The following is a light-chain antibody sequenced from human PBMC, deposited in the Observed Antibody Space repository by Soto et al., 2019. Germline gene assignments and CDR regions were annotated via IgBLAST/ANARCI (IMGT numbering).Light chain of an antibody. J-gene: IGKJ3*01. CDR3: QQYGSSSFT. V-gene: IGKV3-20*01. Sequence: EIVLTRSPGTLSLSPGERATLSCRASQSVSSSYLAWYQQKPGQAPRLLIYGAFSRATGIPDRFSGSGSGTDFTLTISRLEPEDFAVYYCQQYGSSSFTFGPGTKVDIK. CDR1: QSVSSSY. CDR2: GAF.